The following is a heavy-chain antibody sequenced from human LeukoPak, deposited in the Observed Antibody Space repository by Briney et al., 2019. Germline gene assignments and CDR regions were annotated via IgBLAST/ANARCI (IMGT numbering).Heavy chain of an antibody. CDR3: ARHGSLFEDCSGGSCYSYWFFDL. CDR1: GFIFSSYT. V-gene: IGHV3-21*01. Sequence: GGSLRLSCAASGFIFSSYTMNWVRQAPGKGLEWVSSISSSSSDIYYADSVKGRFTISRDNAKNSLYLQMNSLRAEDTAVYYCARHGSLFEDCSGGSCYSYWFFDLWGRGTLVTVSS. CDR2: ISSSSSDI. J-gene: IGHJ2*01. D-gene: IGHD2-15*01.